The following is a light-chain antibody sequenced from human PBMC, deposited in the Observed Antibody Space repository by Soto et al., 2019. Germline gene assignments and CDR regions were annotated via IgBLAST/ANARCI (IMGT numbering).Light chain of an antibody. J-gene: IGKJ1*01. Sequence: DLQMTQSPSTLSGSVGDRVTITCRASQTISSWLAWYQQKPGKAPKLLIYKASTLKSGVPSRFSGSGSGTEVTLTISSLQPDDFATYYCQHNNGYSWSFGQGTKVDIK. V-gene: IGKV1-5*03. CDR3: QHNNGYSWS. CDR1: QTISSW. CDR2: KAS.